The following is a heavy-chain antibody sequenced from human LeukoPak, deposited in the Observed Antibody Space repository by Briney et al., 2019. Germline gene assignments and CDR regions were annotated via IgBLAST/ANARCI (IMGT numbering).Heavy chain of an antibody. CDR1: GFTFSSIA. CDR3: AREVPPYYYDSSGYSPYYFDY. CDR2: IRGNGDTA. V-gene: IGHV3-23*01. J-gene: IGHJ4*02. D-gene: IGHD3-22*01. Sequence: GGSLRLSCAASGFTFSSIARTWVRQAPGKGLEWISTIRGNGDTAYNADSVRGRFAISRDDSKNTLYLQMNSLRAEDTAVYYCAREVPPYYYDSSGYSPYYFDYWGQGTLVTVSS.